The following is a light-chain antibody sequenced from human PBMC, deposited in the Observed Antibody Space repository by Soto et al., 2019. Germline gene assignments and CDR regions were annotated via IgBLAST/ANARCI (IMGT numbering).Light chain of an antibody. CDR3: QHRSIWPVS. Sequence: EIVLTQSPATLSLSPGEGVTLSCRASQSINNYLAWYQQKPGQAPRLLIYDVSNRATGIPARFSGSGSGTDFTLTISSLEPEDFAVYYCQHRSIWPVSFGQGTRLEI. CDR1: QSINNY. CDR2: DVS. J-gene: IGKJ5*01. V-gene: IGKV3-11*01.